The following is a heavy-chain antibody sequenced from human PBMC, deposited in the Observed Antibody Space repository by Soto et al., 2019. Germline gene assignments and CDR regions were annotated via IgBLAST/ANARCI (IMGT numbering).Heavy chain of an antibody. CDR1: GDFISIGSHF. Sequence: SETLSLTCSVCGDFISIGSHFWGWIRQPPGKGLEWIGSVYASGRTYQNTSLKSRVTISVDTSKNQFSLRLTSVTAADTAVYFCARHGPTAVAERWFDSWGQGTLVTVSS. CDR3: ARHGPTAVAERWFDS. D-gene: IGHD6-19*01. J-gene: IGHJ5*01. CDR2: VYASGRT. V-gene: IGHV4-39*01.